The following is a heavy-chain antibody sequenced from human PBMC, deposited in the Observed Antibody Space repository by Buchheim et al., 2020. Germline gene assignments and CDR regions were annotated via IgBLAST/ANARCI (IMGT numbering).Heavy chain of an antibody. V-gene: IGHV3-48*03. J-gene: IGHJ6*02. CDR1: GFTFSSFE. D-gene: IGHD1-1*01. Sequence: EVQLVESGGGLVLPGGSLRLSCAVAGFTFSSFEMNWVRQAPGKGLEWVSYISSSGSTKYYADSVKGRFTISRDNAENSMYTQMNSLRVEDTAAYYCASLKGRTGTGYGMDVWGQGTT. CDR2: ISSSGSTK. CDR3: ASLKGRTGTGYGMDV.